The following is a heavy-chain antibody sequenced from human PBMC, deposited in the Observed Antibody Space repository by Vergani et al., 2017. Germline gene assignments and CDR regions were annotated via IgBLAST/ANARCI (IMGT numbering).Heavy chain of an antibody. CDR2: VSFRGDT. CDR1: GASVNSYY. V-gene: IGHV4-59*02. D-gene: IGHD3-10*01. J-gene: IGHJ4*02. CDR3: ARSRIYYGAGSPDY. Sequence: QVKLQESGPGLVKPSETLSLTCTVSGASVNSYYWSWIRPPPGKGLEWMGYVSFRGDTLYDPSVTGRMTISLNTSSNQFSLYLTSVTAADTAVYYCARSRIYYGAGSPDYWGQGTLVTVSS.